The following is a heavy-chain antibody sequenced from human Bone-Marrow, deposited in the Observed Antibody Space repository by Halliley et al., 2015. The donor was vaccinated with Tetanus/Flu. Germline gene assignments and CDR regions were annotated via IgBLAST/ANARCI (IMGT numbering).Heavy chain of an antibody. CDR2: IYYSGST. V-gene: IGHV4-59*01. D-gene: IGHD2-15*01. Sequence: TLSLTCTVSGGSISSYYWSWIRQTPGKGLEWIGYIYYSGSTNYNPSLKSRVTLSLDTSKNQFSLKLSSVTAADTAVYYCARSHGAYCSGGNCYSGLDYWGQGTLVTVSP. CDR3: ARSHGAYCSGGNCYSGLDY. J-gene: IGHJ4*02. CDR1: GGSISSYY.